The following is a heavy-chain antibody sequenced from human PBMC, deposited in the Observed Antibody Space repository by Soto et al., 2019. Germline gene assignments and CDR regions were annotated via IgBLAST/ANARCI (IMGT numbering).Heavy chain of an antibody. D-gene: IGHD6-19*01. CDR1: GGSISSSNW. CDR3: ASYSSGWFRWFDP. Sequence: SETLSLTCAVSGGSISSSNWWSWVRQPPGKGLEWIGEIYHSGSTNYNPSLKSRVTISVDKSKNQFSLKLSSVTAADTAVYYCASYSSGWFRWFDPWGQGTLVTVSS. V-gene: IGHV4-4*02. J-gene: IGHJ5*02. CDR2: IYHSGST.